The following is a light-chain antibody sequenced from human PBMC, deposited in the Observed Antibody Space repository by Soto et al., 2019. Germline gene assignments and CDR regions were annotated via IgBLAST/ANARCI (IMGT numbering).Light chain of an antibody. V-gene: IGKV3D-15*01. Sequence: VVQTMSPSALSVSTGDRAALSCMASQSVSSNLAWYQQKPGQAPRLLIFGASTRATGTPARFSGSGSETEFTLTISSLQSEDFAVYYCQQYSDWPLPVGGGTKV. CDR3: QQYSDWPLP. CDR1: QSVSSN. J-gene: IGKJ4*01. CDR2: GAS.